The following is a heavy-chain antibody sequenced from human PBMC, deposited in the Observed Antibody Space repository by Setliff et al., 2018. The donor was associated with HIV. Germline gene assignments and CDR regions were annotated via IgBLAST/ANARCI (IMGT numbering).Heavy chain of an antibody. J-gene: IGHJ6*03. CDR3: ARQNGMASRSGYYYIDV. Sequence: GASVKVSCKASGYTFTSYGISWVRQAPGQGLEWMGWISAYNGNTNYAQKFQGRVSMTIDTSTSTAYMGLRSLRPEDTAVYYCARQNGMASRSGYYYIDVWGKGTTVTVSS. D-gene: IGHD3-10*01. CDR2: ISAYNGNT. CDR1: GYTFTSYG. V-gene: IGHV1-18*01.